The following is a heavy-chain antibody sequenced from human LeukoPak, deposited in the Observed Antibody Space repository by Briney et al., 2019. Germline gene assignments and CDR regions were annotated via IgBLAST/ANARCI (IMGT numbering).Heavy chain of an antibody. CDR1: GGSISSSSYY. J-gene: IGHJ5*02. CDR2: IYYSGST. Sequence: SETLSLTCTVSGGSISSSSYYWGWIRQPPGKGLEWIGSIYYSGSTYYNPSLKSRVTISVDTSKNQFSLKLTSVTAADTAVYYCVRGPYGSGISNWFDPWGQGTQVIVSS. D-gene: IGHD3-10*01. CDR3: VRGPYGSGISNWFDP. V-gene: IGHV4-39*07.